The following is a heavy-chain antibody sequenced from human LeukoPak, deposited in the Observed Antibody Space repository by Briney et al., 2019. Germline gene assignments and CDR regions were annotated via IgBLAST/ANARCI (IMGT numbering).Heavy chain of an antibody. D-gene: IGHD6-13*01. V-gene: IGHV3-33*06. J-gene: IGHJ4*02. CDR2: IWYDGSNK. CDR3: AKIVKAAPGLFDY. CDR1: GFTFSSYG. Sequence: GGSLRLSCAASGFTFSSYGMHWVRQAPGKGLEWVAVIWYDGSNKYYADSVKGRFTISRDNSKNTLYLQMNSLRGDDTAVYYCAKIVKAAPGLFDYWGQGTLVTVS.